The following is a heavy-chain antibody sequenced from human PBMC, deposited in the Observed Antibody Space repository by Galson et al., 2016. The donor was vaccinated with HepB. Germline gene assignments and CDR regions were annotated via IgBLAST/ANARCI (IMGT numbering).Heavy chain of an antibody. J-gene: IGHJ4*02. CDR2: ISYDGSND. Sequence: SLRLSCAASGSSFSSHSMHWVRQAPGKGLEWVAVISYDGSNDYYADSVKGRFTISRDNSKSTLFLQMNSLRAEDTAVYYCARDPISSSWYFFDYWGQGTLVTVSS. D-gene: IGHD6-13*01. V-gene: IGHV3-30-3*01. CDR3: ARDPISSSWYFFDY. CDR1: GSSFSSHS.